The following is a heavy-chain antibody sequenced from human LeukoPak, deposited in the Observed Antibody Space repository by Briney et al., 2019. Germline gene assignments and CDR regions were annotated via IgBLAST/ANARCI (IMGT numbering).Heavy chain of an antibody. CDR1: GSPFTSYW. CDR2: IFPGDFDT. CDR3: VKNWDYAFDI. V-gene: IGHV5-51*01. J-gene: IGHJ3*02. Sequence: GASLKISCQASGSPFTSYWIGWVRQTPGKGLEGMGIIFPGDFDTEYSPSFQGQVNISADKSINTAYLQWNSLKASDTAMYYCVKNWDYAFDIWGQGTMVTVSS. D-gene: IGHD7-27*01.